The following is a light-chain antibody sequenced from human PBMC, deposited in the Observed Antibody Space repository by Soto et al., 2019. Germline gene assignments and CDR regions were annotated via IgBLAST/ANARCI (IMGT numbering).Light chain of an antibody. CDR1: QGISTY. CDR2: AAS. CDR3: QQYNAYPWT. J-gene: IGKJ1*01. V-gene: IGKV1-39*01. Sequence: DIQVTHCPSSLSASVGDRVTITCRAIQGISTYLNWYQQKPGKAPKLLIYAASSLQSGVPSRFSGSGSETDFTLTISSLQPEDFATYYCQQYNAYPWTFGQGTKVDIK.